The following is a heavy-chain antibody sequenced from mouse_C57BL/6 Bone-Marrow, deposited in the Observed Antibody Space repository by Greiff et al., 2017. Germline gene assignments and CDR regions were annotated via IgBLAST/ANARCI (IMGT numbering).Heavy chain of an antibody. CDR2: IDPANGNT. D-gene: IGHD1-1*01. J-gene: IGHJ1*03. CDR1: GFSIKNTY. Sequence: VQLQQSVAELVRPGASVKLSCTASGFSIKNTYMHWVKQRPEQGLEWIGRIDPANGNTKYAPKFQGKDTITADTSSNTAYLQLSSLTSEDTAIYYCARSANYFWYFDVWGTGTTVTVSS. CDR3: ARSANYFWYFDV. V-gene: IGHV14-3*01.